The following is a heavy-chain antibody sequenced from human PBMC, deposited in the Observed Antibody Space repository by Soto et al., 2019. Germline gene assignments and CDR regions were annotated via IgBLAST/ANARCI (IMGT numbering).Heavy chain of an antibody. D-gene: IGHD2-15*01. Sequence: QVYLVQSGAEVKKPGASVKLSCKATGYTFSSYGISWVRQAPGQGLEWMGWTNTYTGDTIYAQKFQGRVSMTTAVLTTTSSRELRRRKSDDTAAYFCARFNAHCSGGTCYSDYWGQGTLVTVSS. V-gene: IGHV1-18*01. CDR3: ARFNAHCSGGTCYSDY. CDR1: GYTFSSYG. CDR2: TNTYTGDT. J-gene: IGHJ4*02.